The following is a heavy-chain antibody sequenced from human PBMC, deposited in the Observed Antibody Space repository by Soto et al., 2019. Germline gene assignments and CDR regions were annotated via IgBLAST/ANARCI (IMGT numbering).Heavy chain of an antibody. CDR1: GYSFTSYW. V-gene: IGHV5-10-1*01. CDR3: ARPVGDGGYSYGYYFDY. Sequence: PGESLKISCKGSGYSFTSYWISWVRQMPGKGLEWMGRIDPSDSYTNYSPSFQGHVTISADKSISTAYLQWSSLKASDTAMYYCARPVGDGGYSYGYYFDYWGQGTLVTVSS. D-gene: IGHD5-18*01. J-gene: IGHJ4*02. CDR2: IDPSDSYT.